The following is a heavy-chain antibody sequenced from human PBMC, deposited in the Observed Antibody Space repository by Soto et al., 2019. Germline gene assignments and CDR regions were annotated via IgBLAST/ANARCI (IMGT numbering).Heavy chain of an antibody. D-gene: IGHD5-12*01. CDR3: ARGDIVATTFDY. J-gene: IGHJ4*02. Sequence: AVKVPCKASGGTFSSYAISWVRQAPGEGLEWMGGIIPIFGTANYAQKFQGRVTITADESTSTAYMELSSLRSEDTAVYYCARGDIVATTFDYWGQGTLVTVSS. V-gene: IGHV1-69*13. CDR1: GGTFSSYA. CDR2: IIPIFGTA.